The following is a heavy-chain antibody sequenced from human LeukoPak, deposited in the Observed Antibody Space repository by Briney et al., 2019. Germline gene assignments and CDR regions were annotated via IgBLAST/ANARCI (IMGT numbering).Heavy chain of an antibody. Sequence: GGSLRLSCAASGFTSSSYSMNWVRQAPGKGLEWVSCISSSSSYIYYADSVEGRFTISRDNAKNSLSLQMNSLRAEDTAVYYCARDRRGYSSSSTIIDYWGQGTLVTVSS. V-gene: IGHV3-21*01. CDR3: ARDRRGYSSSSTIIDY. CDR1: GFTSSSYS. CDR2: ISSSSSYI. J-gene: IGHJ4*02. D-gene: IGHD6-6*01.